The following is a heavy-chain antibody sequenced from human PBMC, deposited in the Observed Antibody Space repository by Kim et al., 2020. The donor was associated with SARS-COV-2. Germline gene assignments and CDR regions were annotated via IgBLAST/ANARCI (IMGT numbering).Heavy chain of an antibody. J-gene: IGHJ6*02. V-gene: IGHV1-3*01. CDR3: ASFQKGYYDSSGFRAYYYYYGMDV. CDR1: GYTFTSYA. D-gene: IGHD3-22*01. Sequence: ASVKVSCKASGYTFTSYAMHWVRQAPGQRLEWMGWINAGNGNTKYSQKFQGRVTITRDTSASTAYMELSSLRSEDTAVYYCASFQKGYYDSSGFRAYYYYYGMDVWGQGTTVTVSS. CDR2: INAGNGNT.